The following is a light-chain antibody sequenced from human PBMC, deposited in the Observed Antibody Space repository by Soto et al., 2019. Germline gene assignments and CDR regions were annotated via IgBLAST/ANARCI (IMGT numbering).Light chain of an antibody. CDR3: QSYDNSLSGWV. CDR2: HNT. Sequence: QSVLTQPPSVSGAPGQRVTISCTGSSSNIGAGYDVYWYQQLPGTAPKLLIYHNTNRPSGVPDRFSGSKSGTSASLAITGLHAEDEADFYCQSYDNSLSGWVFGGGTKLTVL. CDR1: SSNIGAGYD. J-gene: IGLJ3*02. V-gene: IGLV1-40*01.